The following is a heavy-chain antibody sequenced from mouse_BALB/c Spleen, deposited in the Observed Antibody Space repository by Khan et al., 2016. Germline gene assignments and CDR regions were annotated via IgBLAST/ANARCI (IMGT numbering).Heavy chain of an antibody. Sequence: QVQLKESGAELVRPGASVRLSCKASGYTFTSYYIYWVKQRPGQGLEWIGESSPSSGGTNFNEKFRSKATLTVDKSSSTAYMQLSSLTSEDSAVYYCTRRGGYDYEFAYWGQGTLVTVSA. D-gene: IGHD2-4*01. J-gene: IGHJ3*01. V-gene: IGHV1S81*02. CDR3: TRRGGYDYEFAY. CDR2: SSPSSGGT. CDR1: GYTFTSYY.